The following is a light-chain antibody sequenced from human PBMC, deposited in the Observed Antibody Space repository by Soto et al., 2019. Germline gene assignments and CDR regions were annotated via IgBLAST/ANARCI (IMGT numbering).Light chain of an antibody. CDR2: DAS. J-gene: IGKJ2*01. V-gene: IGKV3-15*01. Sequence: EIMMTQSPATLSASPGERAILSCRASQSISTNLAWYQQKPGQAPRLLIYDASTRATGFPARFSGGGSGTEFTLPISSLQSEDFAVYYCQQYNDWSPYTFGPGTKLEIK. CDR3: QQYNDWSPYT. CDR1: QSISTN.